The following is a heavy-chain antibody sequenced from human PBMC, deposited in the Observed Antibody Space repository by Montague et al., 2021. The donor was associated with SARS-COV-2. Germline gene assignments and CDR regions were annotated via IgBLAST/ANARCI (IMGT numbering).Heavy chain of an antibody. CDR1: GVSLIGFY. D-gene: IGHD3/OR15-3a*01. V-gene: IGHV4-59*01. CDR2: IYFSGTT. Sequence: SETLSLTCSVSGVSLIGFYWSWVRQSPGKGLEWLGYIYFSGTTTYRPSLQSRVTISIDLSKNQVSLRLTSATTADTAIYFCARTVSDIWAGGACYFDYWGQGALITVSS. J-gene: IGHJ4*02. CDR3: ARTVSDIWAGGACYFDY.